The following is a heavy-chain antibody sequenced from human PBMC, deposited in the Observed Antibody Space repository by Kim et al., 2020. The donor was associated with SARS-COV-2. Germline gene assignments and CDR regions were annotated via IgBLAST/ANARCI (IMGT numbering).Heavy chain of an antibody. D-gene: IGHD3-22*01. V-gene: IGHV3-30*02. Sequence: VKGRFTLSRDNSENTLYLQMNSLRAEDTAVYYCAKEGAGCSSGYYYYFDYWGQGTLVTVSS. CDR3: AKEGAGCSSGYYYYFDY. J-gene: IGHJ4*02.